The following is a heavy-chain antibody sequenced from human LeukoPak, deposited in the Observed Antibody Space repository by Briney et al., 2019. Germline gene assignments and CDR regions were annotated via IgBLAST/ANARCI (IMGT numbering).Heavy chain of an antibody. V-gene: IGHV4-31*03. CDR1: GGSISSGGYY. CDR2: IYYSGST. Sequence: SETLSLTCTVSGGSISSGGYYWSWIRQHPGMGLEWIGYIYYSGSTYYNPSLKSRVIISVDTSNNQFSLKLTSVTAADTAVYYCARAGSSGYSYFDYWGQGTLVAVSS. D-gene: IGHD3-22*01. J-gene: IGHJ4*02. CDR3: ARAGSSGYSYFDY.